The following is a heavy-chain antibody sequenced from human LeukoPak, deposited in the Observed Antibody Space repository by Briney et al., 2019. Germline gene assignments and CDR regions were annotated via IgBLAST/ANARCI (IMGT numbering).Heavy chain of an antibody. Sequence: GGSLRLSCAASGFTFTTYGMHWVRQAPGKGLEWVAVISYDGSYKYYADSVKGRFTISRDNSKNTLYLQMNSLRAEDAAVYYCAREKYGDYCFGYWGQGTLVTVSS. CDR3: AREKYGDYCFGY. J-gene: IGHJ4*02. CDR1: GFTFTTYG. D-gene: IGHD4-17*01. CDR2: ISYDGSYK. V-gene: IGHV3-30*03.